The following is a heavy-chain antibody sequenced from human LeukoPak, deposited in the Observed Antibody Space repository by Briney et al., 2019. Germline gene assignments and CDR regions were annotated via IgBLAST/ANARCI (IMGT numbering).Heavy chain of an antibody. V-gene: IGHV4-4*07. Sequence: PETLSLTRTFSRGSISSYYWSWIRQPAGKGLDWIGRIYTSGSTNYSPSLKSRVTMSVDTSKNQFSLKLSSVTAADTAVYYCARGPPHIGVVVAANNYYHMDVWGKGTAVTVSS. CDR2: IYTSGST. D-gene: IGHD2-15*01. CDR3: ARGPPHIGVVVAANNYYHMDV. J-gene: IGHJ6*03. CDR1: RGSISSYY.